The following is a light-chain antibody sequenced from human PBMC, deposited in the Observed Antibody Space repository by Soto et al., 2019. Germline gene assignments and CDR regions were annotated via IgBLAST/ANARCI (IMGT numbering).Light chain of an antibody. CDR1: QSLLHSNGYNY. CDR3: MQALQTPPFT. J-gene: IGKJ4*01. V-gene: IGKV2-28*01. Sequence: DIVMPQSTLSLPVTPGEPASISCRSSQSLLHSNGYNYLDWYLQKPGQSPQLLIYLGSNRASGVPDRFSGSGSGTDFTLKISRVEAEDVGVYYCMQALQTPPFTFGGATKVEIK. CDR2: LGS.